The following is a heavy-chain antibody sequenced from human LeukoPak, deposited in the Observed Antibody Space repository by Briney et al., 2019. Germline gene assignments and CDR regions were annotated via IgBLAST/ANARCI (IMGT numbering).Heavy chain of an antibody. CDR1: GYTFTGYY. J-gene: IGHJ6*03. CDR3: ARGRGGVGILEWLSHYYYYYMDV. Sequence: ASVKVSCKASGYTFTGYYMHWVRQAPGQGLEWMGWINPNSGGTNYAQKFQGRVTMTRDTSISTAYMELSRLRSDDTAVYYCARGRGGVGILEWLSHYYYYYMDVWGKGTTVTVSS. CDR2: INPNSGGT. D-gene: IGHD3-3*01. V-gene: IGHV1-2*02.